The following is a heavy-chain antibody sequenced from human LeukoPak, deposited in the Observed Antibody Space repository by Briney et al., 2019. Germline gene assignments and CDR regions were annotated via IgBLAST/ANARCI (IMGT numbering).Heavy chain of an antibody. CDR2: ISSSGSTI. CDR1: GFTFTNAW. D-gene: IGHD4-17*01. Sequence: GGSLRLSCAASGFTFTNAWMNWVRQAPGKGLEWVSYISSSGSTIYYADSVKGRFTISRDNSKNTLYLQMNSLRAEDTAVYYCAKDNGADYWGQGTLVTVSS. V-gene: IGHV3-48*01. J-gene: IGHJ4*02. CDR3: AKDNGADY.